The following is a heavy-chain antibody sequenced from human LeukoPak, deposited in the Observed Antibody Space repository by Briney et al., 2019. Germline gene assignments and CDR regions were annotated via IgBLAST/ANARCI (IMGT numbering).Heavy chain of an antibody. CDR3: AKDQDIVVVPAALEYFQH. J-gene: IGHJ1*01. Sequence: GGSLRLSYAASGFTFSSYGMHWVRQAPGKGLEWVAFIRYDGSNKYYADSVKGRFTISRDNSKNTLYLQMNSLRAEDTAVYYCAKDQDIVVVPAALEYFQHWGQGTLVTVSS. CDR2: IRYDGSNK. D-gene: IGHD2-2*01. V-gene: IGHV3-30*02. CDR1: GFTFSSYG.